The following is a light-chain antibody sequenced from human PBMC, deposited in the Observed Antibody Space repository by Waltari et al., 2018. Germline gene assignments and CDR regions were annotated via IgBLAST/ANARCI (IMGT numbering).Light chain of an antibody. CDR3: QQYYRTPFT. Sequence: DIVMTQSPDPLSVSLGERATINCKSSLSILHSSENKNYLGWYQQKSGQSPKLLIYGASTLESGVPDRFSGSGSGTDFTLTISSLQAEDVAVYYCQQYYRTPFTFGPGTKVDIK. CDR1: LSILHSSENKNY. V-gene: IGKV4-1*01. J-gene: IGKJ3*01. CDR2: GAS.